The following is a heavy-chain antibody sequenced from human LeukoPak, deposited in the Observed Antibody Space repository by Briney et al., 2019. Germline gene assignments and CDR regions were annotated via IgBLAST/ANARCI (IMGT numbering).Heavy chain of an antibody. CDR3: ARDGT. J-gene: IGHJ4*02. D-gene: IGHD1-1*01. Sequence: GGSLRLSCAASGFTFSTYWMHWVRQAPGKGLVWVSRISSDGSITGYADSVKGRFTISRDNAKNSLYLQMNSLRAEDTAVYYCARDGTWGQGTLVTVSS. CDR2: ISSDGSIT. V-gene: IGHV3-74*01. CDR1: GFTFSTYW.